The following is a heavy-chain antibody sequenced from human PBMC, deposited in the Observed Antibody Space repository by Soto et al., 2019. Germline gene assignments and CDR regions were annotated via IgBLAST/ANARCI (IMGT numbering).Heavy chain of an antibody. V-gene: IGHV1-69*06. CDR2: IIPIFGTA. CDR3: ASRLPRRAAATNRPRDYYYGMDV. Sequence: QVQLVQSGAEVKKPGSSVKVSCTASGGTFSSYAISWVRQAPGQGLEWMGGIIPIFGTANYAQKFQGRVTITADKSTSTAYMELSSLRSEDTAVYYCASRLPRRAAATNRPRDYYYGMDVWGQGTTVTVSS. J-gene: IGHJ6*02. CDR1: GGTFSSYA. D-gene: IGHD6-13*01.